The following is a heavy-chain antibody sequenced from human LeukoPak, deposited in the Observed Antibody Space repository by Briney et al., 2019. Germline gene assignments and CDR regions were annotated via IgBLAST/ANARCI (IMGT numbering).Heavy chain of an antibody. D-gene: IGHD3-3*01. CDR1: GGPISSYY. J-gene: IGHJ3*02. CDR3: ARLANYDFWRGPYPHDAFDI. CDR2: IYYSGST. Sequence: PSETLSLTCTVSGGPISSYYWSWIRQPPGKGLEWIGYIYYSGSTNYNPSLKSRVTISVDTSKNQFSLKLSSVTAADTAVYYCARLANYDFWRGPYPHDAFDIWGQGTMVAVSS. V-gene: IGHV4-59*08.